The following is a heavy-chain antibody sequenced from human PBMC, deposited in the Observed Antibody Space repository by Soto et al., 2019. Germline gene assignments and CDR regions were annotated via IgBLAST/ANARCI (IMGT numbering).Heavy chain of an antibody. CDR2: ISGDSGSS. Sequence: GGSLRLSCPASGFTFEAYSLHWVRQLPGKGLEWVAGISGDSGSSGYADSVRGRFTVSRDNAKDSLFLQMSSLSPEDTALYYCTKRRSARPGFDAFDLWGQGTMVTVSS. CDR1: GFTFEAYS. CDR3: TKRRSARPGFDAFDL. J-gene: IGHJ3*01. V-gene: IGHV3-9*01.